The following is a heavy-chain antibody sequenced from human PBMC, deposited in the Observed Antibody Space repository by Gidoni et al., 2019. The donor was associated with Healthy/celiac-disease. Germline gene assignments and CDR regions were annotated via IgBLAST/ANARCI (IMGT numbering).Heavy chain of an antibody. J-gene: IGHJ4*02. Sequence: EVQLLESGGGLVQPGGSLRLSCAASGLTFSSYAMSWVRQDPGKGLEWCSAISGSGGSTYYADSVKGRFTISRDNSKNTLYLQMNSLRAEDTAVYYCAKDQVTTVTTSLDYWGQGTLVTVSS. CDR3: AKDQVTTVTTSLDY. D-gene: IGHD4-17*01. CDR2: ISGSGGST. V-gene: IGHV3-23*01. CDR1: GLTFSSYA.